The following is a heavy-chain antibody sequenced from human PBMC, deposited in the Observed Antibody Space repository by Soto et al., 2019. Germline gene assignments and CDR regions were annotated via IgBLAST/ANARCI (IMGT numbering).Heavy chain of an antibody. CDR2: IIPILGIA. CDR3: ARGSSGYEGDFDY. V-gene: IGHV1-69*02. CDR1: GGTFSSYT. D-gene: IGHD5-12*01. Sequence: QVQLVQSGAEVKKPGSSVKVSCKASGGTFSSYTISWVRQAPGQGLEWMGRIIPILGIANYAQKFQGRVTSTADKSTSTASMELSSRRSEDTAVYYCARGSSGYEGDFDYWGQGTLVTVSS. J-gene: IGHJ4*02.